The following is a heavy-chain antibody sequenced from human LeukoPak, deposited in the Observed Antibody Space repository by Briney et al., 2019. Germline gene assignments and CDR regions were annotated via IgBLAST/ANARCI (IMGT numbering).Heavy chain of an antibody. CDR2: IYYTGST. CDR3: ARGGPTPFDY. Sequence: PSETLSLTCTISGGSISSGGYYWSWIRQHPGKGLEWIGYIYYTGSTYYNPSLKSRVTISVDTSKNQFSLKLSSVTAADTAVYYCARGGPTPFDYWGQGTLVTVSS. V-gene: IGHV4-31*03. J-gene: IGHJ4*02. CDR1: GGSISSGGYY.